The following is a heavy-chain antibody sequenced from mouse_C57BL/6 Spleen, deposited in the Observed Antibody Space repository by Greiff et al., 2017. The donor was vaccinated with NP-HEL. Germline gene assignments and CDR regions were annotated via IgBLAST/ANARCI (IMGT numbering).Heavy chain of an antibody. J-gene: IGHJ4*01. D-gene: IGHD3-2*02. V-gene: IGHV1-50*01. Sequence: QVQLQQPGAELVKPGASVKLSCKASGYTFTSYWMQWVKQRPGQGLEWIGEIDPSDSYTNYNQKFKGKATLTVDTSSSTAYMQLSSLTSEDSAVYYCARKQDSSGYPYYAMDYWGQGTSVTVSS. CDR1: GYTFTSYW. CDR3: ARKQDSSGYPYYAMDY. CDR2: IDPSDSYT.